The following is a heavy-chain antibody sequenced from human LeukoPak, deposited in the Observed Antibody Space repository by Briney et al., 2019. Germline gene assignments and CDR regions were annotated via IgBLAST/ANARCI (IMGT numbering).Heavy chain of an antibody. Sequence: SVKVSCKASGGTFSSYAISWVRQAPGQGLEWMGGIIPIFGTANYAQKFQGRVTITTDESTSTAYMELSSLRSEDTAVYYCAREEPVVGDAFDIWGQGTMVTVSS. CDR1: GGTFSSYA. J-gene: IGHJ3*02. CDR2: IIPIFGTA. V-gene: IGHV1-69*05. CDR3: AREEPVVGDAFDI.